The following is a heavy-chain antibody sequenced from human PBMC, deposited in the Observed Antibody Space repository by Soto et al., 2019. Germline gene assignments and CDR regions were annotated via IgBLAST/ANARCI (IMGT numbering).Heavy chain of an antibody. V-gene: IGHV4-30-4*01. D-gene: IGHD2-21*01. J-gene: IGHJ4*02. CDR1: GGSISSGDYY. Sequence: QVQLQESGPGLVKPSQTLSLTCTVSGGSISSGDYYWAWIRQPPGKGLEWIGHIYYRGRTYYNPSLKRRVTISVDTSKNQFSLNLNAVTASDTAVYFCARPYGGDYFDSWGQGTLVTVSS. CDR2: IYYRGRT. CDR3: ARPYGGDYFDS.